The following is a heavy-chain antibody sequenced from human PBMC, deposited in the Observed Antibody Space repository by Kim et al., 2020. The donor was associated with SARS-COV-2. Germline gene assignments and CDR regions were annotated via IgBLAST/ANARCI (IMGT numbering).Heavy chain of an antibody. Sequence: SETLSLTCTVSGGSISSGDYYWSWIRQPPGKGLEWIGYIYYSGSTYYNPSLKSRVTISVDTSKNQFSLKLRSVTAADTAVYYCARAQGSVTIFGVVIMGAFDVWGQGTMVTVSS. D-gene: IGHD3-3*01. CDR3: ARAQGSVTIFGVVIMGAFDV. CDR2: IYYSGST. V-gene: IGHV4-30-4*01. J-gene: IGHJ3*01. CDR1: GGSISSGDYY.